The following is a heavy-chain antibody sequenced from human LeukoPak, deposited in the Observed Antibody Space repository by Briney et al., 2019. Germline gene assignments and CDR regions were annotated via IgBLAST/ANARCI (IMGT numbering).Heavy chain of an antibody. Sequence: SETLSLTCTVYGGSFSDYSWSWIRQPPGKGLEWIGEINHTGSTNYNPSLKSRVSISVDTSKNQFSLKLSSVTAADTAVYYCARNIAAPQGMDVWGQGTTVTVSS. J-gene: IGHJ6*02. CDR2: INHTGST. V-gene: IGHV4-34*01. D-gene: IGHD6-13*01. CDR1: GGSFSDYS. CDR3: ARNIAAPQGMDV.